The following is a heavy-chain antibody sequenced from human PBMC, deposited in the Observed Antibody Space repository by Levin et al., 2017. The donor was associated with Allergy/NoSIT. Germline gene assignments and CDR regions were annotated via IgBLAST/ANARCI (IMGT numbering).Heavy chain of an antibody. V-gene: IGHV3-23*01. D-gene: IGHD1-26*01. CDR3: AKGVSSGSPYRAFDM. Sequence: GGSLRLSCAASGFTFTSYTMTWVRQAPGRGLEWVSTLRYSGDTTHYADSVKGRFTISRAGSRDTLFLQMNSLRPEDTAVYYCAKGVSSGSPYRAFDMWGQGTMVTVSS. J-gene: IGHJ3*02. CDR2: LRYSGDTT. CDR1: GFTFTSYT.